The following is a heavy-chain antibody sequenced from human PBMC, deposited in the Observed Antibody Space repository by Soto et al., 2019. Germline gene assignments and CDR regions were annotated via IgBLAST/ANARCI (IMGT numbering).Heavy chain of an antibody. CDR2: INPSGGST. J-gene: IGHJ3*02. D-gene: IGHD2-15*01. CDR3: ARDTRRGIVVVVVHDAFDI. V-gene: IGHV1-46*03. Sequence: ASVRVACKASGYTFTSYYMHWVRQAPGEGLEWMGIINPSGGSTSYAQKFQGRVTMTRDTSTSTVYMELSSLRSEDTAVYYCARDTRRGIVVVVVHDAFDIWGQGTMVPVSS. CDR1: GYTFTSYY.